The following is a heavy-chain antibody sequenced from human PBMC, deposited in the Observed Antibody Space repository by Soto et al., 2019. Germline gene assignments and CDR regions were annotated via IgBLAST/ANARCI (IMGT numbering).Heavy chain of an antibody. V-gene: IGHV1-2*02. CDR1: GYTFTSYG. J-gene: IGHJ4*02. CDR3: ARGNRGIAAAGFDY. D-gene: IGHD6-13*01. Sequence: ASVKVSCKASGYTFTSYGISWVRQAPGQGLEWMGWINPNSGGTNYAQKFQGRVTMTRDTSTSTVYMELSSLRSEDTAVYYCARGNRGIAAAGFDYWGQGTLVTVSS. CDR2: INPNSGGT.